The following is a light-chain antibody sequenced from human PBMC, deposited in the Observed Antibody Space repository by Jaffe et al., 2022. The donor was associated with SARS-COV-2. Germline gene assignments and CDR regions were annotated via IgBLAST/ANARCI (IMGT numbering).Light chain of an antibody. CDR3: QVWDPTTDHPV. Sequence: SYVLTQPPSVSVAPGQTARIACGGNNIESRSVHWYQQKPGQAPVLVVYDDGDRPSGIPERFSGANSGNTATLTISRVEAGDEADYSCQVWDPTTDHPVFGGGTKLTVL. CDR2: DDG. V-gene: IGLV3-21*02. CDR1: NIESRS. J-gene: IGLJ2*01.